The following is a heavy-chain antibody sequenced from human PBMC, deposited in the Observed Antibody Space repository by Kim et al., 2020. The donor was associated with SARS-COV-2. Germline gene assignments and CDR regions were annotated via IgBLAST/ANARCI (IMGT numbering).Heavy chain of an antibody. CDR2: ISYDGSNK. CDR3: ARVQSSRITGTSYYFDY. V-gene: IGHV3-30-3*01. D-gene: IGHD1-20*01. CDR1: GFTFSSYA. Sequence: GGSLRLSCAASGFTFSSYAMHWVRQAPGKGLEWVAVISYDGSNKYYADSVKGRFTISRDNSKNTLYLQMNSLRAEDTAVYYCARVQSSRITGTSYYFDYWGQGTLVTVSS. J-gene: IGHJ4*02.